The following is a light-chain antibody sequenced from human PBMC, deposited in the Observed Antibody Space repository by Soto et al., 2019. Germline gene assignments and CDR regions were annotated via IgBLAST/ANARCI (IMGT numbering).Light chain of an antibody. V-gene: IGLV2-23*01. CDR3: CSYTGSYTLM. Sequence: QSVLTQPASVSGSPGQSITISCSGTSSDVGAYDLVSWYQHHPGKVPELIIHETTKRPSGVSNRFSGSKSGNTASLAISGLQAEDEADYYCCSYTGSYTLMFGGGTKVTVL. CDR1: SSDVGAYDL. J-gene: IGLJ3*02. CDR2: ETT.